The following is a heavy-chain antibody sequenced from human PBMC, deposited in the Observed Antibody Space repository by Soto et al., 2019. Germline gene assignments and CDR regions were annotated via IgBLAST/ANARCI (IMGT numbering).Heavy chain of an antibody. CDR2: FDPEDGKR. CDR1: GYTLTGLS. Sequence: QVQLVQSGAEVKKPGASVEVSCKVSGYTLTGLSMHWVRQAPGKGLEWMGGFDPEDGKRIYAQKFQGRVTMTEDTSTDTGYMELSSLRSEDTAVYYCVTVETLGYCTNSLCVAWDYWGQGTLVTVSS. V-gene: IGHV1-24*01. D-gene: IGHD2-8*01. J-gene: IGHJ4*02. CDR3: VTVETLGYCTNSLCVAWDY.